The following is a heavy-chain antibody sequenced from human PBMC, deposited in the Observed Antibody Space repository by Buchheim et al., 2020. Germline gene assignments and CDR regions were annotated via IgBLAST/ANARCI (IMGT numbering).Heavy chain of an antibody. CDR2: ISYDGSNK. D-gene: IGHD6-6*01. CDR1: GFTFSSYG. J-gene: IGHJ6*03. Sequence: QVQLVESGGGVVQPGRSLRLSCAASGFTFSSYGMHWVRQAPGKGLEWVAVISYDGSNKYYADSVKGRFTISRDNSKNTLYLQMNSLRAEDTAVYYCARDVKTGSSSAVWGKGTT. CDR3: ARDVKTGSSSAV. V-gene: IGHV3-30*03.